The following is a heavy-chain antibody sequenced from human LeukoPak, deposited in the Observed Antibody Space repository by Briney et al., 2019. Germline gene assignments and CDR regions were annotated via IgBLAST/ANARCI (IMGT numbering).Heavy chain of an antibody. CDR1: GGLNSRSSYL. Sequence: SDTLSLMCTVSGGLNSRSSYLCGRVRQPPGKGLGWNGSICYSGSTYYNPSLKSRVTISADTSKNQFSLKPSSVTAADTAVYYCAREGYYDSSGYYYVLYWGQGTLVTVSS. V-gene: IGHV4-39*07. CDR2: ICYSGST. CDR3: AREGYYDSSGYYYVLY. D-gene: IGHD3-22*01. J-gene: IGHJ4*02.